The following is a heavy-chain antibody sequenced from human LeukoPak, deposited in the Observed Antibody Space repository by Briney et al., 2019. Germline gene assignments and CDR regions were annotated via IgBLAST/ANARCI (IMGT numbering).Heavy chain of an antibody. V-gene: IGHV3-21*01. CDR3: ARGESWGITGTNLYNWFDP. CDR2: ISSSGNYI. CDR1: GFTFSSYA. Sequence: PGGSLRLSCAASGFTFSSYAMSWVRQAPGKGLEWVSCISSSGNYIYYADSVEGRFTISRDNAKSSLNLQMNSLRAEDTAVYYCARGESWGITGTNLYNWFDPWGQGTLVTVSS. J-gene: IGHJ5*02. D-gene: IGHD1-7*01.